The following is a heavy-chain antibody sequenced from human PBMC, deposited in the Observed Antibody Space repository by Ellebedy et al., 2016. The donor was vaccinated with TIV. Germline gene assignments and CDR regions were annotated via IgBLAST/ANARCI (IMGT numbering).Heavy chain of an antibody. CDR1: GFTFSSYW. V-gene: IGHV3-7*03. Sequence: GESLKISCAASGFTFSSYWMTWVRQAPGKGLDWVANIQQDGSQKYYVDSVKGRFTISRDNTKNSLYLQMDRLRAEDTDVYFCARGVITGVDYFDYWGQGTLVTVSS. J-gene: IGHJ4*02. CDR2: IQQDGSQK. CDR3: ARGVITGVDYFDY. D-gene: IGHD3-16*01.